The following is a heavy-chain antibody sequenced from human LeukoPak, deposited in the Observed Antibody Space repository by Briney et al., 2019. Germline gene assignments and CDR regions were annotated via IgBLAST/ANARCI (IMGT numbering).Heavy chain of an antibody. CDR3: ASGRGRPPYYYDYMYV. V-gene: IGHV3-53*01. D-gene: IGHD3-16*01. CDR1: GFTVSSNY. Sequence: GGSLRLSCAASGFTVSSNYMNWVRQAPGKGLEWVSVIYSGGSTYYADSVKGRFTISRDNSTNTLYLQMNNMRAEDNTVYYCASGRGRPPYYYDYMYVWGKGTTVTVSS. CDR2: IYSGGST. J-gene: IGHJ6*03.